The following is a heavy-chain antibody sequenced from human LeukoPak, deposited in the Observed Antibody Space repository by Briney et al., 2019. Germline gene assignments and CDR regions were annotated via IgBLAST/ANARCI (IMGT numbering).Heavy chain of an antibody. CDR1: GGSISSYY. CDR2: IYYSGST. V-gene: IGHV4-59*01. CDR3: ATPTYYYDSSGYAFDV. Sequence: SETLSLTCTVSGGSISSYYWSWIRQPPGKGLEWIGYIYYSGSTNYNPSLKSRVTISVDTSKNQFSLKLSSVTAADTAVYYCATPTYYYDSSGYAFDVWGQGTMVTVSS. J-gene: IGHJ3*01. D-gene: IGHD3-22*01.